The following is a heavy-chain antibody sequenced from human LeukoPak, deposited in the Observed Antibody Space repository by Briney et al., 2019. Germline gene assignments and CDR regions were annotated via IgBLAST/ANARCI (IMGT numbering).Heavy chain of an antibody. J-gene: IGHJ4*02. CDR1: GGSISSGDYY. CDR3: ARFTTVTTLRFYDY. CDR2: IYYSGST. Sequence: PSETLSLTCTVSGGSISSGDYYWRWIHQPPGKGLEWIGYIYYSGSTYYNPSLKSRVTISVDTSKNQFSLKLSSVTAADTAVYYCARFTTVTTLRFYDYWGQGTLVTVSS. D-gene: IGHD4-17*01. V-gene: IGHV4-30-4*01.